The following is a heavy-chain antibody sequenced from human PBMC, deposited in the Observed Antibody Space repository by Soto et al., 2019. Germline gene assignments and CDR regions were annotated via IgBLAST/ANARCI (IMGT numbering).Heavy chain of an antibody. CDR2: ISGSGGST. CDR3: AKDSGYCSGGSCWLDP. D-gene: IGHD2-15*01. Sequence: PGGSLRLSCAASGFTFSSYAMSWVRQAPGKGLEWVSAISGSGGSTYYADSVKGRFTISRDNSKNTLYLQMNSLRAEDTAVYYCAKDSGYCSGGSCWLDPWGQGTLVTVPQ. J-gene: IGHJ5*02. V-gene: IGHV3-23*01. CDR1: GFTFSSYA.